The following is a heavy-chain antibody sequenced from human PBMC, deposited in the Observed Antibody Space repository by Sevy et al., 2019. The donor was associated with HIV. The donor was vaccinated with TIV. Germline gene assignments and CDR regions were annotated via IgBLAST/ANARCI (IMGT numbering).Heavy chain of an antibody. CDR3: ARVPYCSSTSCYRPENYFDY. V-gene: IGHV3-30*04. J-gene: IGHJ4*02. Sequence: GGSLRLSCAASGFTFSSYAMHWVRQAPGKGLEWVAVISYDGSNKYYADSVKGRFTISRDNSKNTLYLQMNSLRAEDTAVYYCARVPYCSSTSCYRPENYFDYWGQGTLVTVSS. CDR2: ISYDGSNK. CDR1: GFTFSSYA. D-gene: IGHD2-2*02.